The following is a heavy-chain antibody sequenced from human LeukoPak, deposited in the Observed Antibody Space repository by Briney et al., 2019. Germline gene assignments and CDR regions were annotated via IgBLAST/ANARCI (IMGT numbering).Heavy chain of an antibody. D-gene: IGHD1-26*01. Sequence: AGGSLRLSCVASGFTFSSYEMNWVRQAPGKGLEWVSYISRSGTTMFYADSVKGRFTISRDNAKNSLYLQMNSLRAEDTAVYYCARDEVGATTEFDYWGQGTLVTVSS. CDR2: ISRSGTTM. V-gene: IGHV3-48*03. CDR3: ARDEVGATTEFDY. J-gene: IGHJ4*02. CDR1: GFTFSSYE.